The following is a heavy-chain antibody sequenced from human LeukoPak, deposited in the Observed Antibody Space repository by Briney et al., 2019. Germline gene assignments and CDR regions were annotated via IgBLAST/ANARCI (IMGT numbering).Heavy chain of an antibody. Sequence: GGSLRLSCAASGFTFSSYAMSWVRQAPGKGLEWVSAISGSGGSTYYAGSVKGRFTTSRDNSKNTLYLQMNSLRAEDTAVYYCAKEKQWPDSKFDYWGQGTLVTVSS. V-gene: IGHV3-23*01. D-gene: IGHD6-19*01. CDR1: GFTFSSYA. J-gene: IGHJ4*02. CDR2: ISGSGGST. CDR3: AKEKQWPDSKFDY.